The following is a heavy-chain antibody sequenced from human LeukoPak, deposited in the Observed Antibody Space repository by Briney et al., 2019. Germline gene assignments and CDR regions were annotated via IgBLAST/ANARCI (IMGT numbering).Heavy chain of an antibody. J-gene: IGHJ4*02. D-gene: IGHD3-22*01. CDR2: IWYDRSNK. V-gene: IGHV3-33*01. CDR3: ARDGGSSGYYYYFDY. CDR1: GFTFSSYG. Sequence: GGSLRLSCAASGFTFSSYGMHWVRQAPGKGLEWVAVIWYDRSNKYYADSVKGRFTISRDNSKNTLYLQMNSLRAEDTAVYYCARDGGSSGYYYYFDYWGQGTLVTVSS.